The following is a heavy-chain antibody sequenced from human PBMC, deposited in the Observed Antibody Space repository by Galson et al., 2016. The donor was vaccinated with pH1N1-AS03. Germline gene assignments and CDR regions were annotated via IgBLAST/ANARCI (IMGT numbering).Heavy chain of an antibody. CDR1: GFTFSTHA. CDR2: ISLSGSGT. Sequence: SLSLSCAASGFTFSTHAMSWVRQAPGKGLDWVSGISLSGSGTYYTDSVKGRFTISRDNSKNTLYLQMNSLRPEDTAVYYCATPPIAASGILGGYWGQGTLVTVSS. D-gene: IGHD6-13*01. CDR3: ATPPIAASGILGGY. J-gene: IGHJ4*02. V-gene: IGHV3-23*01.